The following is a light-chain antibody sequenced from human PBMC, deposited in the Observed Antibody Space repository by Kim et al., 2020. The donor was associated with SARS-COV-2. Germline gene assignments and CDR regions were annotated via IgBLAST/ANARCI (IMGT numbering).Light chain of an antibody. V-gene: IGKV2-30*01. CDR3: MQGTHWPFT. Sequence: QPASISCRYIQSLLYSDGNIYLNWFHQRPGQSPRRLIYKVSNRDSGVPDRFSGSGSGTDFTLQISRVEAEDVGVYYCMQGTHWPFTFGPGTKLEI. CDR2: KVS. CDR1: QSLLYSDGNIY. J-gene: IGKJ3*01.